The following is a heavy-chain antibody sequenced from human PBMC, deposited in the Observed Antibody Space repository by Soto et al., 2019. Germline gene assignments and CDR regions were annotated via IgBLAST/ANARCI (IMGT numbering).Heavy chain of an antibody. J-gene: IGHJ4*02. CDR3: ARPQVRHFWSGYYPYYFDY. CDR2: ISYDGSNK. D-gene: IGHD3-3*02. CDR1: GFTFSTYG. Sequence: QVQLVESGGGVVQPGRSLRLSCAASGFTFSTYGMHWVRQAPGKGLDWVAVISYDGSNKYYADSVKGRFTISRDNSKNTLYLQMNSLRAEDTAVYYCARPQVRHFWSGYYPYYFDYWGQGTLVTVSS. V-gene: IGHV3-30*03.